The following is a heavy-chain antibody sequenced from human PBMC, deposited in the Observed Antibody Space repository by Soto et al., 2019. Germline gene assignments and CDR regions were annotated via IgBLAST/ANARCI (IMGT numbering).Heavy chain of an antibody. V-gene: IGHV1-8*01. J-gene: IGHJ4*02. Sequence: VKADGKGAGNECTTQGMQWEQKTNGQGLEWMRWWNPNSGNTGYAQVIQGRLTMTTTTSQSTANRELNSLQSDDTAVYYCAKDEEQQLAVALCYFDYWGQGTLVTVSS. CDR2: WNPNSGNT. CDR3: AKDEEQQLAVALCYFDY. CDR1: GNECTTQG. D-gene: IGHD6-13*01.